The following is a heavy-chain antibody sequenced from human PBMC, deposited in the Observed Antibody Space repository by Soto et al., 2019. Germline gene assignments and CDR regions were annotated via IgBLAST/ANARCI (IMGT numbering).Heavy chain of an antibody. CDR1: GFPFSDHY. CDR3: TRMAAALNDAFDV. J-gene: IGHJ3*01. D-gene: IGHD6-25*01. CDR2: IRNKDYSYTT. V-gene: IGHV3-72*01. Sequence: AGGSLRLSCAVSGFPFSDHYMDWFRQAPGKGLEWVGRIRNKDYSYTTEYAASVKGRFAISRDDSNNSLYLQMSSLKAEDTAMYFCTRMAAALNDAFDVWGQGTMVTVSS.